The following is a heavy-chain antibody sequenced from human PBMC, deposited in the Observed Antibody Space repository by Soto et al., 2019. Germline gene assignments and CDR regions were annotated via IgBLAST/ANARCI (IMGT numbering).Heavy chain of an antibody. D-gene: IGHD1-1*01. CDR3: AREPATAKPEGVDF. CDR1: GYTFSDYY. CDR2: INPNSGGT. V-gene: IGHV1-2*02. Sequence: ASVKVSCKASGYTFSDYYIHCVLQSPGQGLDWMGWINPNSGGTKYAPKFQGGVTMTRDTSITTAYMELSRLRSGDTAVYYCAREPATAKPEGVDFWGQGTLVTVSS. J-gene: IGHJ4*02.